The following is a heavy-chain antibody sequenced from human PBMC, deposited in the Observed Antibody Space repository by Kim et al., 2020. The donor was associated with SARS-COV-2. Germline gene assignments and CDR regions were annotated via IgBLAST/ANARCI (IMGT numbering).Heavy chain of an antibody. CDR3: ARHTREEQHLIRGFDN. Sequence: SETLSLTCVVSGDSISRNNYYWGWIRQPPGKGLEWIGVIYFSGTTYYNPSLKSRVIISVETSRNQFTLRSNSVTAADTAVYYCARHTREEQHLIRGFDNWGQGILVTVSS. CDR1: GDSISRNNYY. J-gene: IGHJ4*02. CDR2: IYFSGTT. V-gene: IGHV4-39*01. D-gene: IGHD3-16*01.